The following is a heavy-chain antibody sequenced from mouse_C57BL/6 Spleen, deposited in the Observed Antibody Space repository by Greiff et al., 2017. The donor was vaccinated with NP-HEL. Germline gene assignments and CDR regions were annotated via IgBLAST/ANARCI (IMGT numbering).Heavy chain of an antibody. V-gene: IGHV10-3*01. CDR2: IRSKSSNYAT. Sequence: EVKLVESGGGLVQPKGSLKLSCAASGFTFNTYAMPWVRQAPGKGLECVARIRSKSSNYATSYADSVPDRFTIYRDDSQSMLYLQMNNLKTEDTAMYYCVREGYDGHYRYYFDYWGQGTTLTVSS. D-gene: IGHD2-3*01. CDR3: VREGYDGHYRYYFDY. CDR1: GFTFNTYA. J-gene: IGHJ2*01.